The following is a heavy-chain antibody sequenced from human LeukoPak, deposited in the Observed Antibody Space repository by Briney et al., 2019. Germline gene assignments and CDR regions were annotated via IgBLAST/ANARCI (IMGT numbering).Heavy chain of an antibody. CDR3: ARTYGYFDY. J-gene: IGHJ4*02. CDR1: SGSISTYF. V-gene: IGHV4-59*01. CDR2: IYYSGST. Sequence: SETLSLICTVSSGSISTYFWSWIRQPPGKGLQWIGYIYYSGSTNYNPSLKSRVTISVDTPKNQFSLKLSSVTVADTAVYYCARTYGYFDYWGQGTLVTVSS. D-gene: IGHD2-8*01.